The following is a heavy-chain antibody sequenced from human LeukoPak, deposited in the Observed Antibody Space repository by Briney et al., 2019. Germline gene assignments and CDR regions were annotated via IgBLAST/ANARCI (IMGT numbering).Heavy chain of an antibody. J-gene: IGHJ6*02. CDR2: TSGSGGST. V-gene: IGHV3-23*01. Sequence: GGSLRLSCAASGFTFSSYAMSWVRQAPGKGLEWVSATSGSGGSTYYADSVKGRFTISRDNSKNTLYLQMNSLRAEDTAVYYCAKALALGYCSSTSCYTYYYGMDVWGQGTTVTVSS. D-gene: IGHD2-2*02. CDR1: GFTFSSYA. CDR3: AKALALGYCSSTSCYTYYYGMDV.